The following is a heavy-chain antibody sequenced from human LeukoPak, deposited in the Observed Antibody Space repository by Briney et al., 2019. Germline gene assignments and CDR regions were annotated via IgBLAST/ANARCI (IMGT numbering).Heavy chain of an antibody. CDR2: IIPIFGTA. D-gene: IGHD5/OR15-5a*01. CDR3: ARNSVMDYYYYGMDV. Sequence: SVNVSCKASGGTFSSYAISWVRQAPGQGLEWMGGIIPIFGTANYAQKFQGRVTITADESTSTAYMELSSLRSEDTAVYYCARNSVMDYYYYGMDVWGQGTTVTVSS. V-gene: IGHV1-69*13. CDR1: GGTFSSYA. J-gene: IGHJ6*02.